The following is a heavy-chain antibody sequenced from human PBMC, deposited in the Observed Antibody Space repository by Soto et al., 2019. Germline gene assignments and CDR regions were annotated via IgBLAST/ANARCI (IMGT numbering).Heavy chain of an antibody. V-gene: IGHV3-30*18. D-gene: IGHD3-9*01. CDR1: GFTFSSYG. Sequence: PGGSLRLSCAASGFTFSSYGMHWVRQAPGKGLEWVAVISYDGSNKYYADSVKGRFTISRDNSKNTLYLQMNSLRAEDTAVYYCAKLGLRYFDWLLSHGGFDYWGQGTLVTVSS. CDR2: ISYDGSNK. J-gene: IGHJ4*02. CDR3: AKLGLRYFDWLLSHGGFDY.